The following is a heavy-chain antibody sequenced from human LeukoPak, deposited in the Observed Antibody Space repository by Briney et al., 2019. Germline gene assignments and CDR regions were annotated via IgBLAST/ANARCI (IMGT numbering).Heavy chain of an antibody. Sequence: GASVTVSCTASGYTFTSYHMHWVRQAPGQGLEWMGLINLSGGSTTYAQRFQGRVTMTRDTSISTAFMELTSLRSEDTAVYYCARGPPNWGFDFWGQGALVTVSS. V-gene: IGHV1-46*01. D-gene: IGHD7-27*01. CDR2: INLSGGST. J-gene: IGHJ4*02. CDR3: ARGPPNWGFDF. CDR1: GYTFTSYH.